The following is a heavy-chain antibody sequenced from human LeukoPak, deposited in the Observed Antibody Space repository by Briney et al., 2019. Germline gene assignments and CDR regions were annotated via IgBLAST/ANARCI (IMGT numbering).Heavy chain of an antibody. CDR1: GFTFSSYA. Sequence: GGSLRLSCAASGFTFSSYAMHWVRQAPGKGLEYVSAISSNGGSTYYANSVKGRSTISRDNSKNTLYLQMGSLRAEDMAVYYCARPPMVRGVIYYYCMDVWGKGTTVTVSS. J-gene: IGHJ6*03. CDR3: ARPPMVRGVIYYYCMDV. CDR2: ISSNGGST. D-gene: IGHD3-10*01. V-gene: IGHV3-64*01.